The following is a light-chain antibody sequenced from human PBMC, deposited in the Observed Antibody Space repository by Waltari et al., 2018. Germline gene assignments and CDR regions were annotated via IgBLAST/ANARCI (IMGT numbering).Light chain of an antibody. Sequence: EIVMTQSPATLSVSPGERATLSCRASQSVSSNLAWYQQKPGQAPRLLIYGASTRATGIPASFSGSGSGTEFTLTVSSLQSEDSAVYYCQQYNNWPLTFGGGTKVEIK. CDR2: GAS. CDR1: QSVSSN. CDR3: QQYNNWPLT. V-gene: IGKV3-15*01. J-gene: IGKJ4*01.